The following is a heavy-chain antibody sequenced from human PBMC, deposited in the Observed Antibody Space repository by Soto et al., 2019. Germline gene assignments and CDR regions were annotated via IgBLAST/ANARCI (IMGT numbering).Heavy chain of an antibody. CDR1: GDSISSSSQY. Sequence: SETLSLTCSVSGDSISSSSQYWGWIRQPPGKGLEWIGSIHYSGTSYYNPSFKSRVTIFVDTSKNQLSLKLSSVTAADTAVYYCARHWIAGSSIPWGQGTLVTVSS. D-gene: IGHD2-21*01. CDR3: ARHWIAGSSIP. CDR2: IHYSGTS. V-gene: IGHV4-39*01. J-gene: IGHJ5*02.